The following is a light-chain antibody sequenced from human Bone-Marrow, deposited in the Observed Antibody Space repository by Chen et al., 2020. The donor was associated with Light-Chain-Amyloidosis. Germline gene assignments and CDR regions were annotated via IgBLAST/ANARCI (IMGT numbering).Light chain of an antibody. J-gene: IGLJ2*01. Sequence: SYELTQPPSVSVSPGQTARITCSGDDLPTKYAYWYQQKPGQAPVLVIHSDTERPSGISERFCGSSSGTTATLPISGVQAEDEADYHCQSADSSGTYEVIFGGGTKLTVL. CDR1: DLPTKY. CDR3: QSADSSGTYEVI. CDR2: SDT. V-gene: IGLV3-25*03.